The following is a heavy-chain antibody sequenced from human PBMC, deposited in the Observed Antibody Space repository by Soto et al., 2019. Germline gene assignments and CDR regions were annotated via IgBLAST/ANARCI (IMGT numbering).Heavy chain of an antibody. CDR2: ISGSGGSK. D-gene: IGHD4-17*01. CDR1: GFTFSSYA. Sequence: EVQLLESGGGLVQPGGSLRLSCAASGFTFSSYAMSWVRQAPGKGLEWVSAISGSGGSKYYADSVKGRFTISRDNSKNSLYLQMNSLRAEYTAVYYCAKDGWGYVSYGDYGTTEAPFYYWGQGTLVTVSS. J-gene: IGHJ4*02. CDR3: AKDGWGYVSYGDYGTTEAPFYY. V-gene: IGHV3-23*01.